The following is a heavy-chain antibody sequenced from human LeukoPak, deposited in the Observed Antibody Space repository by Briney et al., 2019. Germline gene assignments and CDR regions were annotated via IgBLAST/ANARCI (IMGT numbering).Heavy chain of an antibody. CDR3: ARDRGYASDY. Sequence: GGSLRLSCAASGFTFSSYWMHWVRQAPGKGLVWVSRISSDGSTTSYAESVKGRFTIYRDNAKNTLYLQMNSLRAEDTAVYYCARDRGYASDYWGKGTLVIVSS. V-gene: IGHV3-74*01. D-gene: IGHD5-12*01. J-gene: IGHJ4*02. CDR1: GFTFSSYW. CDR2: ISSDGSTT.